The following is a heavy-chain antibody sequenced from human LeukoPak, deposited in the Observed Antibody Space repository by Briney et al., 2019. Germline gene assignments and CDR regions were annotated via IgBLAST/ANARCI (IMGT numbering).Heavy chain of an antibody. V-gene: IGHV4-4*09. CDR2: IYATGST. CDR3: ARHGSVRSPLGP. Sequence: SETLSLTCTVSGGSISSYYWSWIRQPPGKGLEWIGYIYATGSTNYNPSLKSRVTISVDTSKNQFSLNLRSVTAADTAAYYCARHGSVRSPLGPWGQGTLVTVSS. CDR1: GGSISSYY. D-gene: IGHD3-10*01. J-gene: IGHJ5*02.